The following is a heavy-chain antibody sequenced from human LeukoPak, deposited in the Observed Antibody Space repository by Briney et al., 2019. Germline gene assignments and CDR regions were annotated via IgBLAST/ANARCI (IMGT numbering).Heavy chain of an antibody. CDR3: ARVADDAFDI. V-gene: IGHV4-59*01. J-gene: IGHJ3*02. Sequence: SETLSLTCTVSGGSISSYYWSWIRRPPGKGLEWIGYIYYSGSTNYNPSLKSRVTISVDTSKNQFSLKLSSVTAADTAVYYCARVADDAFDIWGQGTMVTVSS. CDR1: GGSISSYY. CDR2: IYYSGST.